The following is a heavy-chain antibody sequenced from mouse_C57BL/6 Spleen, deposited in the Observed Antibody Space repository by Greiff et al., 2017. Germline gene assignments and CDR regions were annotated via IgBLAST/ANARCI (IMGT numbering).Heavy chain of an antibody. J-gene: IGHJ1*03. D-gene: IGHD2-10*01. Sequence: VQLVESDAELVKPGASVKISCKVSGYTFTDHTIHWMKQRPEQGLEWIGYIYPRDGSTKYNEKFKGKATLTADKSSSTAYMQLNSLTSEDSAVYFCARGKTLLLRYFDVWGTGTTVTVSS. CDR1: GYTFTDHT. V-gene: IGHV1-78*01. CDR2: IYPRDGST. CDR3: ARGKTLLLRYFDV.